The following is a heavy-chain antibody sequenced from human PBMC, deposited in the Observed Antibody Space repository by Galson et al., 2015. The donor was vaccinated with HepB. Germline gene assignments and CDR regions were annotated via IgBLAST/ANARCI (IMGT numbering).Heavy chain of an antibody. CDR3: ARSGGNRDY. D-gene: IGHD4-23*01. J-gene: IGHJ4*02. V-gene: IGHV1-18*01. Sequence: SVKVSCKASGYTFTSYGISWVRQAPGQGLEWMGWISAYNGNTNYAQKFQGRVTMTRNTSISTAYMELSSLRSEDTAVYYCARSGGNRDYWGQGTLVTVSS. CDR2: ISAYNGNT. CDR1: GYTFTSYG.